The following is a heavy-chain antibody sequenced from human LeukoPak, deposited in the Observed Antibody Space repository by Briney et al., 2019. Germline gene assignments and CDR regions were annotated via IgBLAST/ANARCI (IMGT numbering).Heavy chain of an antibody. J-gene: IGHJ4*02. CDR1: GFTFSSYE. Sequence: GGSLRLSCAASGFTFSSYEMNWVRQAPGKGLEWVSTISRSAITIYYADSVKGRFTISRDNAKNSLYLQMNSLRAEDTAVYYCARVGVLSSSWLLYWGQGTLVTVSS. D-gene: IGHD6-13*01. CDR3: ARVGVLSSSWLLY. CDR2: ISRSAITI. V-gene: IGHV3-48*03.